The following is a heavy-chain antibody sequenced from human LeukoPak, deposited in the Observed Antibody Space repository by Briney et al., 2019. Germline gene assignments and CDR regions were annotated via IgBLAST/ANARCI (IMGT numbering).Heavy chain of an antibody. D-gene: IGHD3-3*01. CDR3: ARGALDYDFWSGYYYDY. Sequence: GGSLGLSCAASGFTFDDYAMHWVRQAPGKGLEWVSAISGSGGSTYYADSVKGRFTISRDNAKNSLYLQMNSLRAEDTAVYYCARGALDYDFWSGYYYDYWGQGTLVTVSS. CDR1: GFTFDDYA. CDR2: ISGSGGST. V-gene: IGHV3-23*01. J-gene: IGHJ4*02.